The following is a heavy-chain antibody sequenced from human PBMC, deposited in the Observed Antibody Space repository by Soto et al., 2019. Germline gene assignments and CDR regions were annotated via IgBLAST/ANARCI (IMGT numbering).Heavy chain of an antibody. V-gene: IGHV3-30*18. CDR1: GFTFSSYG. D-gene: IGHD5-18*01. CDR3: AKDPGEYSYGFRVVY. CDR2: ISYDGSNK. J-gene: IGHJ4*01. Sequence: GGSLRLSCAASGFTFSSYGMHWFRQAPGKGLEWVAVISYDGSNKYYADSVKGRFTISRDNSKNTLYLQMNSLRAEDTAVYYCAKDPGEYSYGFRVVYWRHAILGTVPS.